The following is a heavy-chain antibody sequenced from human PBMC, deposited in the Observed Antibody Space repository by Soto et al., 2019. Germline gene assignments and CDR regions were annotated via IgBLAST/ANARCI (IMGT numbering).Heavy chain of an antibody. Sequence: QVQLVQSGAEVKKPGSSVKVSCTASGGTFSSYAISWVRQATGQGLEWRGGVIPIFGTANYAQKFQGRVTITADESTSTAYMELRSLRSEDTAVYYCARSCSGGSCYSGYYYYGMDVWGHGTTVTVSS. J-gene: IGHJ6*02. CDR1: GGTFSSYA. CDR3: ARSCSGGSCYSGYYYYGMDV. D-gene: IGHD2-15*01. V-gene: IGHV1-69*01. CDR2: VIPIFGTA.